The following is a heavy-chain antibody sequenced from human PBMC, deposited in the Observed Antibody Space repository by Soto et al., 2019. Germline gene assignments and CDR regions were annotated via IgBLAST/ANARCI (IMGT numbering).Heavy chain of an antibody. CDR1: GGSISSGDYY. CDR3: ASQEVPAASYYYYGMDA. V-gene: IGHV4-30-4*01. D-gene: IGHD2-2*01. J-gene: IGHJ6*02. Sequence: SETLSLTCTVSGGSISSGDYYWSWIRQPPGKGLEWIGYIYYSGSTYYNPSLKSRVTISVDTSKNQFSLKLSSVTAADTAVYYCASQEVPAASYYYYGMDAWGQGTTVTVSS. CDR2: IYYSGST.